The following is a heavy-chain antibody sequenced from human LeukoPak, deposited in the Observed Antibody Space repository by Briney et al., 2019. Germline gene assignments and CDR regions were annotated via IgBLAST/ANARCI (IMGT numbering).Heavy chain of an antibody. CDR2: IYYSGST. J-gene: IGHJ4*02. CDR3: ARVFATPEDDY. Sequence: SETLSLTCTVSGGSISGYYWSWIRQPPGKGLEWIGYIYYSGSTNYNPSLKSRVTISVDTSKNQFSLKLSSVTAADTAVYYCARVFATPEDDYWGQGTLVTVSS. D-gene: IGHD3-16*01. V-gene: IGHV4-59*01. CDR1: GGSISGYY.